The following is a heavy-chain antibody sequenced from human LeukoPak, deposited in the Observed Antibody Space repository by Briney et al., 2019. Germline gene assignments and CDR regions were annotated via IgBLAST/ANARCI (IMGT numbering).Heavy chain of an antibody. J-gene: IGHJ4*02. CDR3: ARDVGRDGYNVRY. Sequence: PGESLRLSCTVSSGSIKNSNYYWGWIRQPPGKGLEWIGSIFYDGSADYHPSLTSRVTISIDTSENHFSLKVNSVTAADTAVYYCARDVGRDGYNVRYWGQGLLVTVSS. CDR1: SGSIKNSNYY. V-gene: IGHV4-39*02. CDR2: IFYDGSA. D-gene: IGHD5-24*01.